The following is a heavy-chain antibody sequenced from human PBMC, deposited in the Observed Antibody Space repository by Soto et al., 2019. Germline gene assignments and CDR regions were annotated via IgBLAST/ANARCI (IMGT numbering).Heavy chain of an antibody. CDR1: GFTFSSYD. Sequence: EVQLVESGGGLVQPGGSLRRSCSASGFTFSSYDMHWVRQGTGKGLEWVSAIGTTGDTYYAGSVKGRFTISRENAKNSLYLQMNSLRAGDTAIYFCARAIGPTLFDYWGQGNLVTVSS. V-gene: IGHV3-13*04. D-gene: IGHD3-22*01. CDR2: IGTTGDT. CDR3: ARAIGPTLFDY. J-gene: IGHJ4*02.